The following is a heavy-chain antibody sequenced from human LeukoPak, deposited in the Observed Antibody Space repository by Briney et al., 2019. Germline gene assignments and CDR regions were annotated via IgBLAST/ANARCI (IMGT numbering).Heavy chain of an antibody. CDR2: IFNGGTT. CDR1: GGSINSHY. V-gene: IGHV4-59*11. Sequence: SETLSLTCTVSGGSINSHYWSWIRQPPGKGLEWIGYIFNGGTTNYNPSLKNRVTMSIDTSSDQFSLRLSSVTTADTAIYYCASRPADSTWHGVFDYWSQGTLVTVSS. D-gene: IGHD6-13*01. J-gene: IGHJ4*02. CDR3: ASRPADSTWHGVFDY.